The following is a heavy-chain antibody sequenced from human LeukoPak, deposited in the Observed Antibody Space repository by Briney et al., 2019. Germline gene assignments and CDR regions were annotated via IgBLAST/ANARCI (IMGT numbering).Heavy chain of an antibody. D-gene: IGHD5-12*01. J-gene: IGHJ3*01. CDR3: RKWHGTSDV. Sequence: GGSLRLSCAGSGFILSDSEMSWVRQAPGKGLEWVSVSFSAGPIYYADSVKGRSTISRDNPNNMFYLQMNSLRVEDTAVYYCRKWHGTSDVWGQGTTVTVSS. CDR1: GFILSDSE. V-gene: IGHV3-53*01. CDR2: SFSAGPI.